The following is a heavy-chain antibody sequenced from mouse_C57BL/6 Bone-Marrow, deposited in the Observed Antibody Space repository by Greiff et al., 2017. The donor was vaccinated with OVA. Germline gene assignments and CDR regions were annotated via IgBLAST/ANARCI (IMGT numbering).Heavy chain of an antibody. V-gene: IGHV1-63*01. D-gene: IGHD1-1*01. CDR2: IYPGGGYT. Sequence: QVQLQQSGAELVRPGTSVKMSCKASGYTFTNYWIGWAKQRPGLGLEWIGDIYPGGGYTNYNEKFKGKATLTADKSSSTAYMQFSSLTSEDSAIDYCAGGFHDYGSWYYFDYWGQGTTLTVSS. CDR1: GYTFTNYW. CDR3: AGGFHDYGSWYYFDY. J-gene: IGHJ2*01.